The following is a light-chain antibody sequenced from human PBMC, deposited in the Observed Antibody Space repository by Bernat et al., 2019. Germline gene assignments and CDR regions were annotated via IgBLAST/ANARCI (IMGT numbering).Light chain of an antibody. CDR3: QQSYSTPPT. Sequence: DIQLTQSPSFLSASVGDRVTITCRASQDISTSLAWFQQKPGKAPELLLYDASTLQSGVPSRFSGSGSGTEFTLTINSLQPEDFATYYCQQSYSTPPTFGQGTKVEIK. J-gene: IGKJ1*01. CDR2: DAS. V-gene: IGKV1-9*01. CDR1: QDISTS.